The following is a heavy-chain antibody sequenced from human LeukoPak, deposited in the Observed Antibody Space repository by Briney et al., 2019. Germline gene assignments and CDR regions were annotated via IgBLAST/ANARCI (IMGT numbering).Heavy chain of an antibody. CDR2: IWNDGTYK. Sequence: GRSLRLSCAASGFSFNKYGMHWVRQVPGKGLEWVALIWNDGTYKHYADSVKGRFTISRDNSKNTVYLQLISLRAEDTAVYYCAREGNYGSGSSFDIWGQGTMVTVSS. D-gene: IGHD3-10*01. V-gene: IGHV3-33*01. CDR1: GFSFNKYG. CDR3: AREGNYGSGSSFDI. J-gene: IGHJ3*02.